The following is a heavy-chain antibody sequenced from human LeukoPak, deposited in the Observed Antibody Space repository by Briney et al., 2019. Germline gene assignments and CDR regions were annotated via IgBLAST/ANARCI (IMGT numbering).Heavy chain of an antibody. V-gene: IGHV1-18*01. CDR2: ISAYNGNT. J-gene: IGHJ5*02. D-gene: IGHD4-23*01. Sequence: AASVKVSCKASGYTFSRYGISWVRQAPGQGLEWMGWISAYNGNTNYAQKLQGRVTMTTDTSTSTAYMELRSLRSDDTAVYYCAHGGNGRWFDPWGQGTLVTVSS. CDR1: GYTFSRYG. CDR3: AHGGNGRWFDP.